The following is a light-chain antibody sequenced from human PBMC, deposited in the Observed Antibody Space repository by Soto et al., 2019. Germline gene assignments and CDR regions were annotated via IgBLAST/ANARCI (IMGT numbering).Light chain of an antibody. Sequence: EVVLTQSPGTLSLSPGERATLSCRASQSVSNNWLAWYQQKPGQAPRLLIYGASSRPGGIPDKFSGSGSGTDFTLTINRLEPEDFAVYYCQQYGRSPYTFGQGTKAEI. CDR2: GAS. CDR3: QQYGRSPYT. CDR1: QSVSNNW. J-gene: IGKJ2*01. V-gene: IGKV3-20*01.